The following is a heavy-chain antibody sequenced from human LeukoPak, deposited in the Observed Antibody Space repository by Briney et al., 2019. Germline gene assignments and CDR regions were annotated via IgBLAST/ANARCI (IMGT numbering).Heavy chain of an antibody. CDR1: GYNFATYW. J-gene: IGHJ4*02. V-gene: IGHV5-51*01. CDR2: IYPGDSDT. Sequence: GGSLKISCKVAGYNFATYWIGWVRQMSGKGLEWMGIIYPGDSDTRYSPSFQGQVTISADKSVTTAYLQWSSLTASDTAMYYCARFPTDSSTLFDYWGQGTLVTVSS. D-gene: IGHD6-13*01. CDR3: ARFPTDSSTLFDY.